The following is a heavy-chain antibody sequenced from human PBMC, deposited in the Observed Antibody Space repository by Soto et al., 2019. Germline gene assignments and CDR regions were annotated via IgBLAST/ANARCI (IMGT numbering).Heavy chain of an antibody. CDR1: GFTFSSSS. CDR3: AVGGGAGSYDC. CDR2: ISSSSSYI. Sequence: EVQLVESGGGLVKPGGSLRLSCAASGFTFSSSSMNWVRQAPGKGLEWVSSISSSSSYIYYADSVKGRFTISGDNAKKALYLQMNSLSAEDPAVYYCAVGGGAGSYDCWGQGTLVTVSS. V-gene: IGHV3-21*01. J-gene: IGHJ4*02. D-gene: IGHD3-10*01.